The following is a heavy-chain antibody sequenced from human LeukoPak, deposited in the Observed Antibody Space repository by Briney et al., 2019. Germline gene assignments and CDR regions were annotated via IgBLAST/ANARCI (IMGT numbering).Heavy chain of an antibody. J-gene: IGHJ4*02. V-gene: IGHV3-30-3*01. CDR3: ARERVGATAVYFDY. CDR1: GFTFSSYA. D-gene: IGHD1-26*01. CDR2: ISYDGSNK. Sequence: GGSLRLSCAASGFTFSSYAMHWVRQAPGKGMEWVAVISYDGSNKYYADSVKGRFTISRDNSKNTLYLQMNSLRAEDTAVYYRARERVGATAVYFDYWGQGTLVTVSS.